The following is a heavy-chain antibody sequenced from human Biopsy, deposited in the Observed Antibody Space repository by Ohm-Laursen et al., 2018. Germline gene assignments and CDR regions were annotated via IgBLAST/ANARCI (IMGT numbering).Heavy chain of an antibody. CDR3: AGGAAKGNPYDH. J-gene: IGHJ5*02. CDR2: IIPTFDTP. V-gene: IGHV1-69*06. CDR1: GGTFSSYV. Sequence: SSVKVSCKSSGGTFSSYVISWVRQAPGQGLEWMGRIIPTFDTPTYAPDFQGRVTFTADKSTGTAHLDLSRLRSEDTAIYYCAGGAAKGNPYDHWGQGTLVTVSS. D-gene: IGHD3-10*01.